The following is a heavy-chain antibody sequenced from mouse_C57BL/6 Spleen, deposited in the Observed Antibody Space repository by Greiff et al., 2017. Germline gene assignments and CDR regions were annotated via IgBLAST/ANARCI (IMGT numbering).Heavy chain of an antibody. CDR3: AREIAY. Sequence: LVKPGASVKISCKASGYAFSSSWMHWVKQRPGKGLEWIGRIYPGDGDTNYNGKFKGKATLTADKSSSTAYMQLSSLTSEDSAVYFCAREIAYWGQGTLVTVSA. CDR1: GYAFSSSW. CDR2: IYPGDGDT. J-gene: IGHJ3*01. V-gene: IGHV1-82*01.